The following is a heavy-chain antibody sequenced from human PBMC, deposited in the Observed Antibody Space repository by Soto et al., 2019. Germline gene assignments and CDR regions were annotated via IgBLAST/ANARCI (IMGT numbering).Heavy chain of an antibody. V-gene: IGHV4-34*01. CDR2: INHSGST. Sequence: PSETLSLTCAVYGGSFSGYYWSWIRQPPGKGLEWIGEINHSGSTNYNPSLESRVTISVDTSKNQFSLKLSSVTAADTAVYYCARGARDIVVVPAAPGWFDTWGQGTLVTVSS. J-gene: IGHJ5*02. CDR3: ARGARDIVVVPAAPGWFDT. CDR1: GGSFSGYY. D-gene: IGHD2-2*01.